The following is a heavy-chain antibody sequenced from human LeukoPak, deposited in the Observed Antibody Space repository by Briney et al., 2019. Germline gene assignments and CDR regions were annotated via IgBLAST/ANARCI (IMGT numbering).Heavy chain of an antibody. CDR1: GYTFTSYY. J-gene: IGHJ6*02. D-gene: IGHD6-13*01. Sequence: ASVKVSCKASGYTFTSYYMHWVRQAPGQGLEWMGIINPSGGSTSYAQKFQGRVTMTRDTSTSTVYMELSSPRSEDTAVYYCAREEAAAGTNYYYGMDVWGQGTTVTVSS. CDR2: INPSGGST. V-gene: IGHV1-46*01. CDR3: AREEAAAGTNYYYGMDV.